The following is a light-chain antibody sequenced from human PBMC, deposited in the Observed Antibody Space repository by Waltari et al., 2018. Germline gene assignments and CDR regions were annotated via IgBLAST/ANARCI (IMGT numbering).Light chain of an antibody. CDR2: GNT. Sequence: QSVLTQPPSVSGAPGQRVTISCTGINSNIGSGFDLHWYKQLPGPAPKGLIYGNTNRPSGVPDRFSGAKSGTSASLAIPGLQAEDEADYDCRSYDSSLTAWVFGVGTRLTVL. V-gene: IGLV1-40*01. CDR3: RSYDSSLTAWV. CDR1: NSNIGSGFD. J-gene: IGLJ3*02.